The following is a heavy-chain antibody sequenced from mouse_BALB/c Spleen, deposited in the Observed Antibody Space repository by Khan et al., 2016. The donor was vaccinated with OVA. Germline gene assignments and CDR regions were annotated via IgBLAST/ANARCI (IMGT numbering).Heavy chain of an antibody. V-gene: IGHV3-5*02. Sequence: EVQLQESGPGLVKPSQTVSLTCTVTGISITTGNYRWSWIRQFPGNKLEWIGYLYYSGTTTYNPSLTSRTTITRDTSKNQFFLEMNSLTAEDTATYYCARDRGGFDSYYFDYGGQGTTLTVSS. CDR1: GISITTGNYR. J-gene: IGHJ2*01. D-gene: IGHD2-2*01. CDR3: ARDRGGFDSYYFDY. CDR2: LYYSGTT.